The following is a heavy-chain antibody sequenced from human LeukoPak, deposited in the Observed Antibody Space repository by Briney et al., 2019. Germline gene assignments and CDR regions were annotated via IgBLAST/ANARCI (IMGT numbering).Heavy chain of an antibody. CDR1: GGSISSYY. CDR2: IYYSGST. CDR3: AKGGPRVVVATTAYYFYYMDV. Sequence: SETLSLTCTVSGGSISSYYWSWIRQPPGKGLEWIGYIYYSGSTNYNPSLKSRVTISVDTSKNQFSLKLSSVTAADTAVYYCAKGGPRVVVATTAYYFYYMDVWGKGTTVTISS. J-gene: IGHJ6*03. V-gene: IGHV4-59*01. D-gene: IGHD2-15*01.